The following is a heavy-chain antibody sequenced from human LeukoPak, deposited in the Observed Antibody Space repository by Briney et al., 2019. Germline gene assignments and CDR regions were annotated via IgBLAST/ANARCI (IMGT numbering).Heavy chain of an antibody. J-gene: IGHJ4*02. V-gene: IGHV3-7*01. CDR2: IKQDGSEK. Sequence: PGGSLTLSCAASGFTFSSYWMSWLRQAPGKGLEWVANIKQDGSEKYYVDSVKGRFTISRDNAKNSLYLQMNSLRAEDTAVYYCARENIVATILYGDDYYFDYWGQGALVTVSS. CDR1: GFTFSSYW. D-gene: IGHD5-12*01. CDR3: ARENIVATILYGDDYYFDY.